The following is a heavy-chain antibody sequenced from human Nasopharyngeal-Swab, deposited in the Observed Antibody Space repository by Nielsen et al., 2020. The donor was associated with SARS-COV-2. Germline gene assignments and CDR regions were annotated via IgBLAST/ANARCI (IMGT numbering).Heavy chain of an antibody. Sequence: RQAPGKGLEWVSYISSSGSTIYYADSVKGRFTISRDNAKNSLYLQMNSLRAEDRAVYYCARAGNFWSGYYRSYYYGMDVWGQGTTVTVSS. CDR3: ARAGNFWSGYYRSYYYGMDV. CDR2: ISSSGSTI. V-gene: IGHV3-11*01. J-gene: IGHJ6*02. D-gene: IGHD3-3*01.